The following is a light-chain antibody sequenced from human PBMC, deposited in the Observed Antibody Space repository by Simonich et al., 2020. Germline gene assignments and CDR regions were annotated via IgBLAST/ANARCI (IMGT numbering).Light chain of an antibody. CDR2: EDN. V-gene: IGLV6-57*03. CDR1: SGSIASNF. J-gene: IGLJ2*01. CDR3: QSYDSSNHVV. Sequence: NFMLTQPHSVSESPGKTVTISCTRSSGSIASNFVQWYQQRPGSAPTTVIYEDNQRPSGVPDLFSGSIYSSSNSASLTISGLKTEDEADYYCQSYDSSNHVVFGGGTKLTVL.